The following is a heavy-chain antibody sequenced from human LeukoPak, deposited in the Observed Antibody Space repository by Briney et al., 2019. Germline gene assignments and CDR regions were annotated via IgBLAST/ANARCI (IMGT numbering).Heavy chain of an antibody. Sequence: GGSLRLSCAASGFTFSSYWMSWVRQAPGKGLEWVAVISYDGSNKYYADSVKGRFTISRDNSKNTLYLQMNSLRAEDTAVYYCARDLVGATSAEYFQHWGQGTLVTVSS. CDR3: ARDLVGATSAEYFQH. J-gene: IGHJ1*01. CDR1: GFTFSSYW. CDR2: ISYDGSNK. D-gene: IGHD1-26*01. V-gene: IGHV3-30*03.